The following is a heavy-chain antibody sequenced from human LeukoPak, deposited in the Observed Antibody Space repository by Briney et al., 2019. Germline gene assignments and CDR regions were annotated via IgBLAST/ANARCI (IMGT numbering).Heavy chain of an antibody. Sequence: PGRSLRLSCAASGFTFSSYAMHWVRQAPGKGLEWVAVISYDGSNKYYADSVKGRFTISRDTSKNTLFLQMNSLRADDTAIYYCAKAAVYSRNWTPFDDWGQGTLVTVSS. CDR3: AKAAVYSRNWTPFDD. V-gene: IGHV3-30-3*01. CDR1: GFTFSSYA. J-gene: IGHJ4*02. CDR2: ISYDGSNK. D-gene: IGHD6-13*01.